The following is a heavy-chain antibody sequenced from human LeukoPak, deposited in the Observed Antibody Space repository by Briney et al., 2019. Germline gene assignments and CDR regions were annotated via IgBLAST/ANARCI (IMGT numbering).Heavy chain of an antibody. CDR3: ARYDRSSPTYFDY. Sequence: SETQSLICTVSGGSIRSYYWSWIRQPPGKGLEWIAYIYYSGSTSYNPSLKSRVTISVDTSKNQFSLKVSSVTAADTAVYYCARYDRSSPTYFDYWGQGPVITVTS. CDR1: GGSIRSYY. D-gene: IGHD6-6*01. CDR2: IYYSGST. J-gene: IGHJ4*02. V-gene: IGHV4-59*08.